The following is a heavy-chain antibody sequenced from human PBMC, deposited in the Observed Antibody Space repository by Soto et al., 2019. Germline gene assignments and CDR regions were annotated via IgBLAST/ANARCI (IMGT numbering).Heavy chain of an antibody. V-gene: IGHV3-30*18. CDR3: AKDGNSLIYYYDSSGYYYGQDY. J-gene: IGHJ4*02. CDR1: GFTFNSYG. CDR2: ISCDGSNK. Sequence: QVQLVESGGGVVQPGRSLRLSCAASGFTFNSYGMHWVRQAPGKGLEWVAVISCDGSNKYYADSVKGRFTISRDNSKNTLYLQMNSLRAEDTAVYYCAKDGNSLIYYYDSSGYYYGQDYWGQGTLVIVSS. D-gene: IGHD3-22*01.